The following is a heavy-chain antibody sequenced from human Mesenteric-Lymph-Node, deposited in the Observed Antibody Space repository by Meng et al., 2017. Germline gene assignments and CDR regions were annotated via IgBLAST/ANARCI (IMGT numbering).Heavy chain of an antibody. CDR1: GFSFSNYA. D-gene: IGHD1-26*01. V-gene: IGHV3-64*01. CDR2: ISSNGDGT. Sequence: GESLKISCAASGFSFSNYAMNWVRQAPGRGLEYGSGISSNGDGTYYANSVRGRFTISRDNSRNTLYLQMGSLRTEDMAVYYCARADTGTYGDWGQGTLVTVSS. J-gene: IGHJ4*02. CDR3: ARADTGTYGD.